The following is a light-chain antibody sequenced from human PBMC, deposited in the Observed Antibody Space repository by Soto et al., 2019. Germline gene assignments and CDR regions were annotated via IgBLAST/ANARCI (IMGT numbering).Light chain of an antibody. J-gene: IGLJ2*01. CDR1: SIGSNS. CDR2: DDI. CDR3: QVWDSSNAHPI. Sequence: SSEVTQLPSMSVAPGQTASITCGGDSIGSNSVHWYQQKPGQAPVLVVYDDIERPSGIPERFSGSNSGNTATLSITRVEAWDEADSYCQVWDSSNAHPIFGGGTKLTVL. V-gene: IGLV3-21*02.